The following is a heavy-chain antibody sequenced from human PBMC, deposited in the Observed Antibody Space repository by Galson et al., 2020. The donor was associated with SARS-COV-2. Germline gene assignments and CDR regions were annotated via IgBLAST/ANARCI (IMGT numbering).Heavy chain of an antibody. CDR1: GFTFSSYA. D-gene: IGHD1-26*01. CDR2: ISYDGSNK. V-gene: IGHV3-30*04. Sequence: QAGGSLRLSCAASGFTFSSYAMHWVRQAPGKGLEWVAVISYDGSNKYYADSVKGRFTISRDNSKNTLYLQMNSLRAEDTAVYYCARSGSGSYYGAFDYWGQGTLVTVSS. CDR3: ARSGSGSYYGAFDY. J-gene: IGHJ4*02.